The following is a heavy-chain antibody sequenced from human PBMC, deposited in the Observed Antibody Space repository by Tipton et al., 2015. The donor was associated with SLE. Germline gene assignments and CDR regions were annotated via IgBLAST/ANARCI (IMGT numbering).Heavy chain of an antibody. D-gene: IGHD5/OR15-5a*01. CDR3: ARDGSVSPLDV. CDR1: GGSISTYY. J-gene: IGHJ3*01. V-gene: IGHV4-4*07. Sequence: GLVKPSETLSLTCAVSGGSISTYYWSWIRLPAGKGLEWIGRVSTTGNNNNNPSLKSRVTMSVDTSKNQVSLKLASVTAADTAVYYCARDGSVSPLDVWGQGTSVVVSS. CDR2: VSTTGNN.